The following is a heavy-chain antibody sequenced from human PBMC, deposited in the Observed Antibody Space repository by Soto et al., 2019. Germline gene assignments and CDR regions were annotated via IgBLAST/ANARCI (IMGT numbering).Heavy chain of an antibody. D-gene: IGHD6-19*01. CDR1: AYTFTGYY. Sequence: ASVKVSCKASAYTFTGYYMHWVRQPPGQRLGWMGWFNPNSGGTNYAQKFQGRVTMTRDTSISTAYMELSSLRSVDMAVYYCARTAYSRGRWIMRNYYFYGMDVWG. CDR3: ARTAYSRGRWIMRNYYFYGMDV. J-gene: IGHJ6*02. CDR2: FNPNSGGT. V-gene: IGHV1-2*02.